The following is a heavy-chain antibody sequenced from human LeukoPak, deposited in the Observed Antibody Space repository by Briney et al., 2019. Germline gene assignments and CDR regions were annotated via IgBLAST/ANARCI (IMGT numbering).Heavy chain of an antibody. CDR1: GFTFGSYG. D-gene: IGHD3-22*01. CDR2: ITPNADRT. V-gene: IGHV3-23*01. CDR3: AIMHGYYDGSGYWVQ. Sequence: GGSQRLSCAASGFTFGSYGTRWVRQAPGKGLEWLSFITPNADRTSYADSVEGRFTISRDKPRNTLYMQMNSLRDEDTALYYCAIMHGYYDGSGYWVQWGQGTLVTVSS. J-gene: IGHJ1*01.